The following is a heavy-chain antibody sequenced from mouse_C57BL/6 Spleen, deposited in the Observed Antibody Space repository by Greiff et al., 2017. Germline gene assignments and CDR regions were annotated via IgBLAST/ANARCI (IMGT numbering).Heavy chain of an antibody. Sequence: VQLQQSGPELVKPGASVKISCKASGYSFTGYYMNWVKQSPEKSLEWIGEISPSTGGTTYNQKFKAKATLTVDKSSSTAYMQLKSLTSEDSAVYYCARLGGYDGTYAMDYWGQGTSVTVSS. D-gene: IGHD2-2*01. CDR2: ISPSTGGT. CDR1: GYSFTGYY. J-gene: IGHJ4*01. V-gene: IGHV1-42*01. CDR3: ARLGGYDGTYAMDY.